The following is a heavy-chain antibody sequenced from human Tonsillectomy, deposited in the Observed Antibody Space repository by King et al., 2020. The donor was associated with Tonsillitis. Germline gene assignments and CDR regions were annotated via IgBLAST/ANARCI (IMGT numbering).Heavy chain of an antibody. V-gene: IGHV3-23*04. J-gene: IGHJ4*02. CDR1: GFTFSSYA. CDR2: ISGSGGST. Sequence: VQLVESGGGFVQPGGSLRLSCAASGFTFSSYAMSWVRQAPGKGLEWVSAISGSGGSTYYADSVKGRFTISRDNSKNTLYLQMNSLRAEDTAVYYCAKSITMVRGVIISGYYFDYWGQGTLVTVSS. D-gene: IGHD3-10*01. CDR3: AKSITMVRGVIISGYYFDY.